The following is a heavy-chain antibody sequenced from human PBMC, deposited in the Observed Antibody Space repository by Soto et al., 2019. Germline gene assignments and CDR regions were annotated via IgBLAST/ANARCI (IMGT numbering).Heavy chain of an antibody. CDR1: GFTFSSYW. V-gene: IGHV3-7*01. J-gene: IGHJ4*02. D-gene: IGHD6-19*01. Sequence: EVQLVESGGGLVQPGGSLRLSCAASGFTFSSYWMSWVRQAPGKGLEWVANIKQDGSEKYYVDSVKGRFTISRDNAKNSLYLQMNSLRAEDTAVYYCARDAIGCGWTRIFDYWGQGTLVTVSS. CDR2: IKQDGSEK. CDR3: ARDAIGCGWTRIFDY.